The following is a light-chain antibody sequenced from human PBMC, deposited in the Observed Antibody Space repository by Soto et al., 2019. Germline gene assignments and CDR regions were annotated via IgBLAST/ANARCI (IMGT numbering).Light chain of an antibody. Sequence: QSLLTQPPSVSGAPGPRGTLSCPGSSSNIGATYDVQWYQQLPGTAPKLLIYGNSNRPSGVPDRFSGSKSGTSASLAITGLQADDEADYYCQSYDSSLSAHYVFGTGTKVTVL. CDR1: SSNIGATYD. CDR2: GNS. CDR3: QSYDSSLSAHYV. J-gene: IGLJ1*01. V-gene: IGLV1-40*01.